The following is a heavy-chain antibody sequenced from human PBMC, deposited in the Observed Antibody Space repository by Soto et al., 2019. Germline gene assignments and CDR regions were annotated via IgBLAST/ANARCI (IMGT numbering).Heavy chain of an antibody. Sequence: GASVKVSCKASGYTFTSYGISWVRQAPGQGLEWMGWISAYNGNTNYAQKLQGRVTMTTDTSTSTAYMELRSLRSDDTAVYYFARDLDDYCSSWFTFYYWGQGTLVTVSS. V-gene: IGHV1-18*01. CDR3: ARDLDDYCSSWFTFYY. CDR1: GYTFTSYG. D-gene: IGHD6-13*01. J-gene: IGHJ4*02. CDR2: ISAYNGNT.